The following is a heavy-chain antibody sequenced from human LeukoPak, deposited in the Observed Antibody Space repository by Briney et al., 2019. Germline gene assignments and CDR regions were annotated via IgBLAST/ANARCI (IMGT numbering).Heavy chain of an antibody. CDR2: INHSGST. J-gene: IGHJ4*02. Sequence: SETLSLTCAVNGWSFSGYYWSWLRQPPGKGLEWIGEINHSGSTNYNPSLKSRVTISVDTSKNQFSLKLSSVTAADTAVYYCARGRIAARLNGVTWIDYWGQGTLVTVSS. CDR3: ARGRIAARLNGVTWIDY. CDR1: GWSFSGYY. D-gene: IGHD6-6*01. V-gene: IGHV4-34*01.